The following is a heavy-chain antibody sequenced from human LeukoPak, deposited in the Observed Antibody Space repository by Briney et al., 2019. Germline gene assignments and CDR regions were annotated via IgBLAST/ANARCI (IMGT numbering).Heavy chain of an antibody. CDR1: GFTFSSYA. V-gene: IGHV3-23*01. CDR2: ISGSGGST. J-gene: IGHJ4*02. Sequence: GGSLRLSCAASGFTFSSYAMSWVRQAPGKGLEWVSVISGSGGSTYHADSVKGRFTISRDNSKNTLYLQMNSLRAEDTAVYYCARGNGYNDAYYFDYWGQGTLVTVSS. D-gene: IGHD5-18*01. CDR3: ARGNGYNDAYYFDY.